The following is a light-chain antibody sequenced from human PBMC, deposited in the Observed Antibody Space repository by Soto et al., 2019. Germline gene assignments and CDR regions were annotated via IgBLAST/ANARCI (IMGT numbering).Light chain of an antibody. CDR3: QQASSFPPT. J-gene: IGKJ5*01. CDR1: QTISSW. CDR2: AAS. Sequence: DIQMTQSPSTLSGSVGDRVTITCRASQTISSWLAWYQQKPGKAPKIMIYAASSLQGGVPSRFSGSGSGTEFTLTISSLQPEDFATYYCQQASSFPPTFGQGTRLEI. V-gene: IGKV1-12*01.